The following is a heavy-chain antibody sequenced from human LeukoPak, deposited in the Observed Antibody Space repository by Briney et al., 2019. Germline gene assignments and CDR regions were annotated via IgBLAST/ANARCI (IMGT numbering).Heavy chain of an antibody. V-gene: IGHV4-39*01. CDR1: GGSISSSSYY. CDR3: ARYLGGYDFYFDY. Sequence: PSETLSLTCTVSGGSISSSSYYWGWIRQPPGKGLEWIGSIYYSGSTYYNPSLKSRVTISVDTSKNQFSLKLSSVTAADTAVYYCARYLGGYDFYFDYWGQGTLVTVSS. D-gene: IGHD5-12*01. CDR2: IYYSGST. J-gene: IGHJ4*02.